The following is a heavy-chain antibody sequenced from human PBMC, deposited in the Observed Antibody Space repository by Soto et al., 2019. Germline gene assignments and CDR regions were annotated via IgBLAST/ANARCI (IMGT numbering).Heavy chain of an antibody. J-gene: IGHJ4*02. Sequence: QITLKESGPTRVRPTQTLALTCTFSGCALTTSGVGVGWIRKTPGKALEWLAVIYWDDDKRYSPSLNSTLTLHRDTSKNQGLLTMPDMDPVDTPKYFCAHIGSMYGNWEQGYFAYWGQGTLVTVPP. V-gene: IGHV2-5*02. CDR2: IYWDDDK. CDR1: GCALTTSGVG. D-gene: IGHD7-27*01. CDR3: AHIGSMYGNWEQGYFAY.